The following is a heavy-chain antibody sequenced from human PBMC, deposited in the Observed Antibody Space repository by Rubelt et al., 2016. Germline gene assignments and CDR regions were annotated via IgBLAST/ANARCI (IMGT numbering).Heavy chain of an antibody. D-gene: IGHD4-17*01. V-gene: IGHV1-46*01. Sequence: QVQLVQSGAEVKKPGASVKVSCKASGYTFTSYYMHWVRQAPGQGLEWMGIINPSGGRPSYVQKFQGRVTMTRDTCTSTVYMERSSLGSEDTAGYYCAREQETTVTIEGVLGYWGQGTLVTVSS. J-gene: IGHJ4*02. CDR1: GYTFTSYY. CDR2: INPSGGRP. CDR3: AREQETTVTIEGVLGY.